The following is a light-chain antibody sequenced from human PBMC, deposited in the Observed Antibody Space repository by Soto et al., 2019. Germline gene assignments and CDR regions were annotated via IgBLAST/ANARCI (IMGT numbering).Light chain of an antibody. CDR1: QGISSTY. V-gene: IGKV1-9*01. CDR2: AAS. Sequence: DIQLTQSPSFLSASVGDRVTITCRASQGISSTYLAWYQQTPGKAPKILIHAASTLQSGVPSRFSGRGSGTDFTLTISSLQPEDFATYYCQQLNSYPLTFGGGTKVDIK. J-gene: IGKJ4*01. CDR3: QQLNSYPLT.